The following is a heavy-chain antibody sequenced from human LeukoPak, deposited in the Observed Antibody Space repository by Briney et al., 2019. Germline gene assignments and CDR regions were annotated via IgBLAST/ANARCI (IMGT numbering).Heavy chain of an antibody. J-gene: IGHJ5*02. CDR1: GFTFSSYE. Sequence: GGSLRLSCAAPGFTFSSYEMNWVRQAPGKGLEWVSYISSSGSTIYYADSVKGRFTISRDNAKNSLYLQMNSLRAEDTAVYYCARVVGIAAAGTWFDPWGRGTLVTVSS. CDR3: ARVVGIAAAGTWFDP. V-gene: IGHV3-48*03. CDR2: ISSSGSTI. D-gene: IGHD6-13*01.